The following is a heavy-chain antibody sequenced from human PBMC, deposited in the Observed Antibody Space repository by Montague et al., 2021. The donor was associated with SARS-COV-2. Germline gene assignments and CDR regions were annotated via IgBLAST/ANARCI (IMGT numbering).Heavy chain of an antibody. D-gene: IGHD3-3*01. J-gene: IGHJ6*02. CDR3: SGAGRVRFLEYGMDV. CDR2: IYYSGST. V-gene: IGHV4-59*01. Sequence: SETLSLTCTVSGGSISSYYWCWIRQPPRKGLVWIGYIYYSGSTNYNTSPKSRVPISVDTSKKQFSLKLSSVTAADTAVYYCSGAGRVRFLEYGMDVWGQGTTVTVSS. CDR1: GGSISSYY.